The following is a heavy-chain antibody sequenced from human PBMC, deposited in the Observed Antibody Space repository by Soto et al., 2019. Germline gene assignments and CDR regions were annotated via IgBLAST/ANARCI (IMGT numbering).Heavy chain of an antibody. Sequence: QLLESGPGLVKPSETLSLTCTVSGGSISSSSYYWGWIRQPPGKGLEWIGSIYYSGSTYYNPSLKSRVTISVDTSKNQFSLKLSSVTAADTAVYYCARLGYCSGGSCYPTYYYYYYMDVWGKGTTVTVSS. J-gene: IGHJ6*03. CDR2: IYYSGST. CDR3: ARLGYCSGGSCYPTYYYYYYMDV. D-gene: IGHD2-15*01. CDR1: GGSISSSSYY. V-gene: IGHV4-39*01.